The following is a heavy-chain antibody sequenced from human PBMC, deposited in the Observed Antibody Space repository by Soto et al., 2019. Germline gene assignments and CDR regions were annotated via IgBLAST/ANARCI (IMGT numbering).Heavy chain of an antibody. CDR1: GGSISSSIYY. V-gene: IGHV4-39*01. CDR2: SYYSGST. Sequence: PSETLSLTCTVSGGSISSSIYYWGWLRPPPGKGLEWIASSYYSGSTYHNPSLKSRVTISVDTSKNQFSLNLSSVTAADTAVYYCARHDLRGGAFDIWGQGTMVTVSS. D-gene: IGHD3-16*01. CDR3: ARHDLRGGAFDI. J-gene: IGHJ3*02.